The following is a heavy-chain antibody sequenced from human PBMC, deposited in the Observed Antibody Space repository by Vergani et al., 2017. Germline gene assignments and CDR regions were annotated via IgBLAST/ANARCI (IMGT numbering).Heavy chain of an antibody. CDR2: INHSGTI. J-gene: IGHJ3*01. Sequence: QVQLQQWGAGVVKPSGTLSLTCAVFGESFSSFYWSWIRQHPGKGLEWIGEINHSGTINYNPTLKSPFNVSIDTSRDHFSLKLRSVSAADTAVYFCARRAERWETLLRDDFDVWGQGTFVTVSP. V-gene: IGHV4-34*02. CDR3: ARRAERWETLLRDDFDV. D-gene: IGHD1-26*01. CDR1: GESFSSFY.